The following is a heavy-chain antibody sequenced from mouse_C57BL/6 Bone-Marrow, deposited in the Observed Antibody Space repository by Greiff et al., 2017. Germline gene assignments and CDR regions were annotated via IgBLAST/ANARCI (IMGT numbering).Heavy chain of an antibody. J-gene: IGHJ3*01. V-gene: IGHV1-42*01. CDR2: INPSTGGT. D-gene: IGHD2-5*01. CDR3: ARCNYSRAWFAY. CDR1: GYSFTGYY. Sequence: EVQLQQSGPELVKPGASVKISCKASGYSFTGYYMNWVKQSPEKSLEWIGEINPSTGGTTYNQKFKAKATLTVDKSSSTAYMQLKSLTSEDSAVYYCARCNYSRAWFAYWGQVTLVTVSA.